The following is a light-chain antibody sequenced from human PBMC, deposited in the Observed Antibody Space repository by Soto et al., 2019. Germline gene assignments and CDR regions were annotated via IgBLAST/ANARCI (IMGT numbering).Light chain of an antibody. CDR1: SSNIGAGYD. Sequence: QSVLTQPPSVSGAPGQRVTISCTGSSSNIGAGYDVHWYQQLPGTAPKLLIYGNSNRPSGVPDRFSGSKSGTSASLAITGLQAEDVADYYCQSYDSSLSGSYVFGTGTKVTV. CDR3: QSYDSSLSGSYV. V-gene: IGLV1-40*01. J-gene: IGLJ1*01. CDR2: GNS.